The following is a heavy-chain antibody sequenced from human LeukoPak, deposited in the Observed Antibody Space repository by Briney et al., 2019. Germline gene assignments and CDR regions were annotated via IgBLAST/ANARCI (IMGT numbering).Heavy chain of an antibody. CDR3: AIVNPAANWFDP. J-gene: IGHJ5*02. Sequence: ASVKVSCKASGYTLTELSMHWVRQAPGKGLEWMGGFDPEDGETIYAQKFQGRVTMTEDTSTDTAYMELSSLRSEDTAVYYCAIVNPAANWFDPWGQGTLVTVSS. CDR1: GYTLTELS. D-gene: IGHD2-2*01. CDR2: FDPEDGET. V-gene: IGHV1-24*01.